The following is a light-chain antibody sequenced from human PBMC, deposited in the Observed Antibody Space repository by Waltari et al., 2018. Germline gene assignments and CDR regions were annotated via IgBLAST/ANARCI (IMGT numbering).Light chain of an antibody. Sequence: QSALSQPRSVSGSPGQSVTISCTGTNSNIGGYNYVSWYQHHPGKVPKLTIYDVSKRPSGVPDRFSGAKSGNTASLTIAGLQAEDEAHYYCCSYAGRLWVFGGGTNLTVL. V-gene: IGLV2-11*01. CDR2: DVS. CDR3: CSYAGRLWV. CDR1: NSNIGGYNY. J-gene: IGLJ3*02.